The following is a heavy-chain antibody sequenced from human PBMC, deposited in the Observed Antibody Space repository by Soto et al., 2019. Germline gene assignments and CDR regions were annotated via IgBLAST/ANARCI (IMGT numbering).Heavy chain of an antibody. J-gene: IGHJ4*02. D-gene: IGHD3-16*01. CDR1: GFTFSIYS. CDR3: AKWNGGFDY. CDR2: IIYGGSYI. V-gene: IGHV3-30*18. Sequence: GGSLRLSCAASGFTFSIYSMNWVRQAPGKGLEWVSVIIYGGSYIYYADSVKGRFTISRDNSKNTLYLQMNSLRAEDTAVYYCAKWNGGFDYWGQGTLVTVSS.